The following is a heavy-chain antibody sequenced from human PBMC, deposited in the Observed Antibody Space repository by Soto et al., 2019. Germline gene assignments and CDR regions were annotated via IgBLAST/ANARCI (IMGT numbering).Heavy chain of an antibody. D-gene: IGHD2-15*01. CDR2: SYSSGGT. V-gene: IGHV3-53*01. CDR1: GFILDTYS. J-gene: IGHJ4*02. CDR3: ARDREPDGIWTFDS. Sequence: GGSLRLSCAASGFILDTYSMGWVRQAPGKGLEWVAESYSSGGTEYSDSVKGRFAIFRDNSKSMLFLQMNSLRVEDTALYYCARDREPDGIWTFDSWGQGTLVTVSS.